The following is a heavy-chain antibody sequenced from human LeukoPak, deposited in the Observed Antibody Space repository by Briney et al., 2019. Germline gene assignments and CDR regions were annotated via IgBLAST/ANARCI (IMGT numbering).Heavy chain of an antibody. CDR3: ARDPQGYYFDY. CDR1: GFTFSSYS. CDR2: ISSSSSYI. J-gene: IGHJ4*02. Sequence: GGSLRLSCAASGFTFSSYSMNWVRQAPGKGLEWVSSISSSSSYIYYADSVKGRFTISRDNAKNALYLQMNSLRAEDTAVYYCARDPQGYYFDYWGQGTLVTVSS. V-gene: IGHV3-21*01.